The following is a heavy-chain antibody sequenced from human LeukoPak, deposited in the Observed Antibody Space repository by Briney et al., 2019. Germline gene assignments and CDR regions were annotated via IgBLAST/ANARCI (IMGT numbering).Heavy chain of an antibody. CDR3: ARDDSSRDDSGGYHY. D-gene: IGHD3-22*01. CDR1: GDSINSYH. CDR2: IHMSGST. J-gene: IGHJ4*02. Sequence: PSETLSLTCTASGDSINSYHWSWIRQPAGKGLEWIGRIHMSGSTNYNPSLRSRVAISMDNSKNQFSLKLKSVTAADTAVYYCARDDSSRDDSGGYHYWGQGTLVTISS. V-gene: IGHV4-4*07.